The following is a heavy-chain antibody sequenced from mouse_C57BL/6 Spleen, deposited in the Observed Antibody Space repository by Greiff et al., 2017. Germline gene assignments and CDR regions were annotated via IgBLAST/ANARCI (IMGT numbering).Heavy chain of an antibody. J-gene: IGHJ2*01. CDR2: IHPNSGST. V-gene: IGHV1-64*01. Sequence: QVHVKQPGAELVKPGASVKLSCKASGYTFTSYWMHWVKQRPGQGLEWIGMIHPNSGSTNYNEKFKSKATLTVDKSSSTAYMQLSSLTSEDSAVYYCARTFYYYGSSPYYFDFWGQGTTLTVSS. D-gene: IGHD1-1*01. CDR3: ARTFYYYGSSPYYFDF. CDR1: GYTFTSYW.